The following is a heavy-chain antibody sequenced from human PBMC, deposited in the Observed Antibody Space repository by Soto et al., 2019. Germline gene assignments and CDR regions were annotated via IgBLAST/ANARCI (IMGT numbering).Heavy chain of an antibody. D-gene: IGHD3-10*01. CDR2: ISAYNGNT. V-gene: IGHV1-18*04. CDR1: GYTFTSYG. CDR3: ASGSGSYYNPTTRFDY. Sequence: QVPLVQSGAEVKKPGASVKVSCKASGYTFTSYGISWVRQAPGQGLEWMGWISAYNGNTNYAQKLQGRVTMTTDTSPSTAYMELRSLRSDDTAVYYCASGSGSYYNPTTRFDYWGQGTLVTVSS. J-gene: IGHJ4*02.